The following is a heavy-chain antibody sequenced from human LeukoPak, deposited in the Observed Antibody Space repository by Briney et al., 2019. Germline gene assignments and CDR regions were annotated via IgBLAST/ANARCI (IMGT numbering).Heavy chain of an antibody. CDR1: GFTFDDYA. CDR3: AKDIYYYDSSGNFDY. J-gene: IGHJ4*02. Sequence: GGSLRVSCAASGFTFDDYAMHWVRQAPGKGLEWVSGISWNSGSIGYADSVKGRFTISRDNAKNSLYLQMNSLRAEDTALYYCAKDIYYYDSSGNFDYWGQGTLVTVSS. D-gene: IGHD3-22*01. V-gene: IGHV3-9*01. CDR2: ISWNSGSI.